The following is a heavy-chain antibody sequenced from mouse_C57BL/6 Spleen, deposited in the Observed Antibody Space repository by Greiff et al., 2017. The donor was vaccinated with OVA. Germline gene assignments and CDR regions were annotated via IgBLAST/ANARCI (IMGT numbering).Heavy chain of an antibody. D-gene: IGHD2-4*01. CDR2: IDPAGGDT. Sequence: QVQLQESGAELVKPGASVKLSCKASGYTFTGYWMEWVKQRPGHGLEWIGEIDPAGGDTKYNQKFKGKATFTADTSSNTAYMQLSSLTSEDSAVYYCARSYDYCGWFAYWGQGTLVTVSA. CDR3: ARSYDYCGWFAY. CDR1: GYTFTGYW. V-gene: IGHV1-9*01. J-gene: IGHJ3*01.